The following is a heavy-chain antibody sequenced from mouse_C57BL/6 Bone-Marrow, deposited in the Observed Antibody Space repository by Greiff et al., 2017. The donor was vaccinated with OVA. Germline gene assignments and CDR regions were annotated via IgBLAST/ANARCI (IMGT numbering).Heavy chain of an antibody. D-gene: IGHD2-5*01. V-gene: IGHV5-4*03. CDR2: ISDGGSYT. J-gene: IGHJ1*03. CDR1: GFTFSSYA. Sequence: DVKLVESGGGLVKPGGSLKLSCAASGFTFSSYAMSWVRQTPEKRLEWVATISDGGSYTYYPDNVKGRFTISRDNAKNNLYLQMSHLKSEDTAMYYCARALSNYRYFDVWGTGTTVTVSS. CDR3: ARALSNYRYFDV.